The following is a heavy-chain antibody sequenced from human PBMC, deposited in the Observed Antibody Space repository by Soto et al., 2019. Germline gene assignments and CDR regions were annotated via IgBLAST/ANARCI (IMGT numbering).Heavy chain of an antibody. CDR3: AREQYNWKI. V-gene: IGHV4-59*01. Sequence: PETLSLTCTVSGGSISTYYWSWIRQPPGKGLEWLGYIYYNGNSYYNPSLKSRLTMSVDTSKNQFSLRLSSAAAADTAVYYCAREQYNWKIWGQGTLVTVSS. D-gene: IGHD1-20*01. CDR1: GGSISTYY. CDR2: IYYNGNS. J-gene: IGHJ4*02.